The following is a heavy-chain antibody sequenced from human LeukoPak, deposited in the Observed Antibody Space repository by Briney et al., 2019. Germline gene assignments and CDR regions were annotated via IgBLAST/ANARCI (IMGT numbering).Heavy chain of an antibody. J-gene: IGHJ4*02. Sequence: ASVKVSCKASGYTFTSYGITWVRQAPGQGPEWMGWISAYNSNTNYAQKLQGRVTMTTDESTSTAYMELSSLRSEDTAVYYCAREERADYYDSSGYYGYWGQGTLVTVSS. CDR1: GYTFTSYG. CDR3: AREERADYYDSSGYYGY. D-gene: IGHD3-22*01. V-gene: IGHV1-18*01. CDR2: ISAYNSNT.